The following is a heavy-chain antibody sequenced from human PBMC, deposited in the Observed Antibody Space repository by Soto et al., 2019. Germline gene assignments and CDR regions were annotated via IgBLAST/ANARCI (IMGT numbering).Heavy chain of an antibody. CDR3: ARPIQSYFDTSAKSAWFDP. Sequence: SVKVSCKTSGGTFGSYAISWVRQAPGQGLEWMGGIIPIFSTPNYAQKFQGRVTITADESTSTAYMELSSRRAEDTAVYYCARPIQSYFDTSAKSAWFDPRSQGHLVTVSS. D-gene: IGHD3-22*01. CDR2: IIPIFSTP. J-gene: IGHJ5*02. CDR1: GGTFGSYA. V-gene: IGHV1-69*13.